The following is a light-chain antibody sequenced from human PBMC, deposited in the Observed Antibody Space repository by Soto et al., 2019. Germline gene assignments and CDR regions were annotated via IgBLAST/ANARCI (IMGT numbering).Light chain of an antibody. CDR2: DAY. J-gene: IGKJ5*01. CDR1: QSFRGL. Sequence: EAVLTQSPFTLSLSPGARATLSCRASQSFRGLLAWYQQKPGQAPRLLIYDAYNRATGIPPRFSGSGSGTDFTLTISSLEPEDSAVYYCQQRHMWPIPFGQGTRLAI. CDR3: QQRHMWPIP. V-gene: IGKV3-11*01.